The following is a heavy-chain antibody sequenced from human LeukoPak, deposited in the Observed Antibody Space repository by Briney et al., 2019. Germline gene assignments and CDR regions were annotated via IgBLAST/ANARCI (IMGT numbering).Heavy chain of an antibody. CDR2: IKQDGSEK. CDR1: GFNYNTYW. J-gene: IGHJ4*02. V-gene: IGHV3-7*03. Sequence: GGSLRLSCVASGFNYNTYWMSWVRQAPGKGLEWVANIKQDGSEKNYVDSVKGRFTISRDDAKNSLYLQMNSLRAEDTAIYYCTRDYRGTFDYWGQGTLVTVSS. D-gene: IGHD1-26*01. CDR3: TRDYRGTFDY.